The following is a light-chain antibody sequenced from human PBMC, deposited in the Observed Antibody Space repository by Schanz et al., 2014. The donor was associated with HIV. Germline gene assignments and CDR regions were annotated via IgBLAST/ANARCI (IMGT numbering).Light chain of an antibody. CDR1: SSDVGGYNY. Sequence: QSALTQPASVSGSPGQSITISCTGTSSDVGGYNYASWYQHHPGKAPKLLVFDVDNRPSGVSDRFSGSKSGNTASLTVSGLQAEDEADYYCSSYTSSSTLGVFGGGTKLTVL. V-gene: IGLV2-14*03. CDR3: SSYTSSSTLGV. J-gene: IGLJ3*02. CDR2: DVD.